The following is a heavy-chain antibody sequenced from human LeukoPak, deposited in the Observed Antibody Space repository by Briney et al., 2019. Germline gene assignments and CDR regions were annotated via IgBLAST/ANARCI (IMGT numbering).Heavy chain of an antibody. Sequence: GGSLRLSCAAFGFTFSSYGMSWVRQAPGKGLEWVSGISGSGGSTNYADSVKGRFTISRDNSKNTLYLQMNSLRAEDTAVYYCAKDATFGGVMAMYYFDYWGQGTLVTVSS. CDR2: ISGSGGST. V-gene: IGHV3-23*01. CDR1: GFTFSSYG. J-gene: IGHJ4*02. D-gene: IGHD3-16*01. CDR3: AKDATFGGVMAMYYFDY.